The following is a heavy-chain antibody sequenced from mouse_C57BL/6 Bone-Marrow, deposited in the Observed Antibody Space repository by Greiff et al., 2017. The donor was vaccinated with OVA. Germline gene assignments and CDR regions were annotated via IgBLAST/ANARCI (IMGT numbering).Heavy chain of an antibody. V-gene: IGHV5-4*01. J-gene: IGHJ1*03. CDR3: AREPDDGYYPYWYFDV. D-gene: IGHD2-3*01. CDR2: ISDGGSYT. Sequence: EVQGVESGGGLVKPGGSLKLSCAASGFTFSSYAMSWVRQTPEKRLEWVATISDGGSYTYYPDNVKGRFTISRDNAKNNLYLQMSHLKSEDTAMYYCAREPDDGYYPYWYFDVWGTGTTVTVSS. CDR1: GFTFSSYA.